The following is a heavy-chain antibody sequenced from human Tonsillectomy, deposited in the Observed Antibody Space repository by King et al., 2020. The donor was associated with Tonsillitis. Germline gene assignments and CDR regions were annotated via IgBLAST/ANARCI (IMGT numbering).Heavy chain of an antibody. J-gene: IGHJ5*02. CDR3: ARGGGGDYGSSGYGWFDP. Sequence: VQLVESGGGLVQPGGSLRLSCAASGFTFSSYSMNWVRQAPGKGLEWVSYISSSSSSTIYYADSVKGRFTISRDNAKNSLYLQMNSLRDEDTAVYYCARGGGGDYGSSGYGWFDPWGQGTLVTVSS. D-gene: IGHD3-22*01. CDR2: ISSSSSSTI. CDR1: GFTFSSYS. V-gene: IGHV3-48*02.